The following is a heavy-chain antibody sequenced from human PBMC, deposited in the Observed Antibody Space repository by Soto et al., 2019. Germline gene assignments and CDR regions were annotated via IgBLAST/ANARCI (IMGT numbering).Heavy chain of an antibody. D-gene: IGHD6-19*01. CDR3: AKDSSIAVAGVDFDY. V-gene: IGHV3-9*01. CDR2: INWNSGFI. J-gene: IGHJ4*02. Sequence: EVQLVESGGGLVQPGRSLRLSCAASGFTFDDYAMHWVRQAPGKGLEWVSGINWNSGFIGYADSVKGRFTISRDNAKNSLYLQMISLRTEDTALYYCAKDSSIAVAGVDFDYWGQGTLVTVSS. CDR1: GFTFDDYA.